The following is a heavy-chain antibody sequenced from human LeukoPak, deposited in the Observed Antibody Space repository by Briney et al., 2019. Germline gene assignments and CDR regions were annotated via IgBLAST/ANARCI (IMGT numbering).Heavy chain of an antibody. CDR1: GFTVSSNY. Sequence: GGSLRLSCAASGFTVSSNYMSWVCQAPGKGLEWVSVIYSGGSTYYADSVKGRFTISRDNSKNTLYLQMNSLRAEDTAVYYCARVSSGWYYYWGQGTLVTVFS. V-gene: IGHV3-66*01. D-gene: IGHD6-19*01. CDR3: ARVSSGWYYY. J-gene: IGHJ4*02. CDR2: IYSGGST.